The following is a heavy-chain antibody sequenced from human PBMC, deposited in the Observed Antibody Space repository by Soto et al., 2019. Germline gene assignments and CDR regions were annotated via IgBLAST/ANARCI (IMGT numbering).Heavy chain of an antibody. CDR2: ISSSSSYT. CDR3: ARGVEQTITMIVVVIPWFDP. Sequence: GGSLRLSCAASGFTFSDYYMIWIRQAPGKGLEWVSYISSSSSYTNYADSVKGRFTISRDNAKNSLYLQMNSLRAEDTAVYYCARGVEQTITMIVVVIPWFDPWGQGTLVTVSS. D-gene: IGHD3-22*01. V-gene: IGHV3-11*06. CDR1: GFTFSDYY. J-gene: IGHJ5*02.